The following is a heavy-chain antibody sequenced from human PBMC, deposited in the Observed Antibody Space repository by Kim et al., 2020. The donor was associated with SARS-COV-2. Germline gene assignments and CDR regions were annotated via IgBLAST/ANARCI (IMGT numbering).Heavy chain of an antibody. J-gene: IGHJ5*02. CDR1: GFTFTSYW. Sequence: GGSLRLSCTTSGFTFTSYWMHWFRQVPGEGLVWLSRVNNDESTTTYADSVKGRFTISRDNAKNTVYLQMNNLRVEDTAVYYCATIRFGVFDPWGQGTLVTVAS. CDR3: ATIRFGVFDP. D-gene: IGHD3-10*01. V-gene: IGHV3-74*01. CDR2: VNNDESTT.